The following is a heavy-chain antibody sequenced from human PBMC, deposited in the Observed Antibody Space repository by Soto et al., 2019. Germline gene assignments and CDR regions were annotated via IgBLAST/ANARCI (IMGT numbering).Heavy chain of an antibody. V-gene: IGHV3-21*01. CDR2: ISSSSSYI. Sequence: PVWSQRLCYAASGFTFSNYSMNLVRPAPGKGLEWVSSISSSSSYIYYADSVKGRFTISRDNAKNSLYLQMNSLRAEDTAVYYCARDVDSSGWYGNCFDPWGQGTLVTVSS. CDR1: GFTFSNYS. J-gene: IGHJ5*02. D-gene: IGHD6-19*01. CDR3: ARDVDSSGWYGNCFDP.